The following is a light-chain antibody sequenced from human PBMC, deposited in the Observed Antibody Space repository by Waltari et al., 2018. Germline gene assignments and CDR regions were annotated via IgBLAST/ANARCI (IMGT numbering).Light chain of an antibody. CDR1: QSVLYSTNNKNY. CDR2: SAS. J-gene: IGKJ2*01. CDR3: QQYYSTMYT. V-gene: IGKV4-1*01. Sequence: DIVMTQSPDSLAVSLGERATINCKSSQSVLYSTNNKNYLAWYQQKPGQPPKRLIYSASTRESGVPGRFSGSGSGTDFTLTISSLQAEDVAVYYCQQYYSTMYTFGQGTKLEIK.